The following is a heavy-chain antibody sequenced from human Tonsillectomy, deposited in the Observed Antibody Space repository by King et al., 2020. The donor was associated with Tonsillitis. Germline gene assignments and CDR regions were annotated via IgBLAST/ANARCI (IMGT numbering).Heavy chain of an antibody. D-gene: IGHD3-16*01. CDR3: ARDGGLRSGAFDI. CDR2: LAYDGSTK. Sequence: VQLVESGGGVVQPGRSLRLSCAASGFTFSTYAMHWVRQAPGKGLEWVAVLAYDGSTKYYADSVKGRFTISRDNSKNTLYLQMNSLRAEDTAVYYCARDGGLRSGAFDIWGQGAMVTVSS. V-gene: IGHV3-30-3*01. J-gene: IGHJ3*02. CDR1: GFTFSTYA.